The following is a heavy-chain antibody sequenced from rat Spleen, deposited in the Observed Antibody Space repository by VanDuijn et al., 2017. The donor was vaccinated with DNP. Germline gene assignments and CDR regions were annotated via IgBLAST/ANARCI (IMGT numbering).Heavy chain of an antibody. Sequence: QVQLKESGPGLVQPSQTLSLTCTVSGFSLTSYNVHWVRQPTGKGLAWMGIIWTGGSTDYNSALKSRLSISRDTSKSQVFLKMNSLQTEDIATYYCARDNNYYFDYWGQGVMVTVSS. V-gene: IGHV2-30*01. CDR2: IWTGGST. D-gene: IGHD1-10*01. J-gene: IGHJ2*01. CDR1: GFSLTSYN. CDR3: ARDNNYYFDY.